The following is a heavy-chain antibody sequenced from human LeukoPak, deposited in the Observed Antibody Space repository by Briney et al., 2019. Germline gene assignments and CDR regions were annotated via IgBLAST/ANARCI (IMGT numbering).Heavy chain of an antibody. CDR3: ARVGSALPIVRATWFDP. J-gene: IGHJ5*02. Sequence: ASVKVSCKASGGTFSSYAISWVRQAPGQGLEWMGGIIPIFGTANYAQKFQGRVTITADESTSTAYMELSSLRSEDTAVYYCARVGSALPIVRATWFDPWGQGTLVTVSS. D-gene: IGHD1-26*01. CDR1: GGTFSSYA. CDR2: IIPIFGTA. V-gene: IGHV1-69*01.